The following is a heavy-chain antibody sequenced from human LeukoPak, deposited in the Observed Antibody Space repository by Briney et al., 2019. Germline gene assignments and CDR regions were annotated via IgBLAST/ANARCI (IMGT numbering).Heavy chain of an antibody. J-gene: IGHJ4*02. D-gene: IGHD3-22*01. Sequence: PGGSLRLSCVASGFGFSSDWMTWVRQAPGKGLEWVANIKEDGNATYYADSVKGRFIISRDNAKNSLYLQMNSLRVEDTAVYFCARDHNDGYNFYWGQGAVVTVSS. CDR3: ARDHNDGYNFY. V-gene: IGHV3-7*01. CDR2: IKEDGNAT. CDR1: GFGFSSDW.